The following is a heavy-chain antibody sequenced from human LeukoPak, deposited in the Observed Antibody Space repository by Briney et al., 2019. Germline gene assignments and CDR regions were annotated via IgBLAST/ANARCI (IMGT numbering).Heavy chain of an antibody. CDR3: AKTTTATYYYYGMDV. J-gene: IGHJ6*02. CDR2: ISWNSGSI. D-gene: IGHD5-18*01. CDR1: GFTFDDYA. Sequence: GGSLRLSCAASGFTFDDYAMHWVRQAPGKGLEWVSGISWNSGSIGYADSVKGRFTISRDNAKNSLYLQMNSLGAEDTALYYCAKTTTATYYYYGMDVWGQGTTVTVSS. V-gene: IGHV3-9*01.